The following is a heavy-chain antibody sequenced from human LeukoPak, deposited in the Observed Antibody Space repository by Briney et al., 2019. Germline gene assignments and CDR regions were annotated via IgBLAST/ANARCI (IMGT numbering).Heavy chain of an antibody. CDR2: INHSGST. J-gene: IGHJ4*02. Sequence: SETLSLTCAVYGGSFSGYYWSWIRQPPGKGLEWIGEINHSGSTNYNPSLKSRVTISVDTSKNQFSLKLSSVTAADTAVYYCARDFFQAAAGTNFDYWGQGTLVTVSS. D-gene: IGHD6-13*01. CDR1: GGSFSGYY. V-gene: IGHV4-34*01. CDR3: ARDFFQAAAGTNFDY.